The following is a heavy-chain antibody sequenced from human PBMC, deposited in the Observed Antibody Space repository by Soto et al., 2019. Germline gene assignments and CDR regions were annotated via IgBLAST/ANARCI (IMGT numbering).Heavy chain of an antibody. D-gene: IGHD6-13*01. CDR3: ARVVAAAGSKNNWFDP. CDR2: IYYSGST. Sequence: QVQLQESGPGLVKPSQTLSLTCTVSGGSISSGDYYWSWIRQPPGKGLEWIGYIYYSGSTYYNPSLKSRVTISVGTSKNQFSLKLGSVTAADTAVYYCARVVAAAGSKNNWFDPWGQGTLVTVSS. V-gene: IGHV4-30-4*01. CDR1: GGSISSGDYY. J-gene: IGHJ5*02.